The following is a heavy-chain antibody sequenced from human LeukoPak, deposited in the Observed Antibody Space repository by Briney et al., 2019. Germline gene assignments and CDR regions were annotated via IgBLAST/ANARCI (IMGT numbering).Heavy chain of an antibody. CDR1: GYTFTSYG. Sequence: ASVMVSCKASGYTFTSYGISWVRQAPGQGLEWMGWISAYNGNTNYAQKLQGRVTMTTDTSTSTAYMELRSLRSDDTAVYYCARGDYDSSGYYRQMSDAFDIWGQGTMVTVSS. J-gene: IGHJ3*02. CDR3: ARGDYDSSGYYRQMSDAFDI. V-gene: IGHV1-18*01. CDR2: ISAYNGNT. D-gene: IGHD3-22*01.